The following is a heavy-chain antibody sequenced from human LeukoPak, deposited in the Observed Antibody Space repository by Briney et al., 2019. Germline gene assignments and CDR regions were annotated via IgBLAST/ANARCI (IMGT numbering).Heavy chain of an antibody. Sequence: ASVKVSCKVSGYTLTELSTHWVRQAPGKGLEWMGGFDPEDGETIYAQKFQGRVTMTEDTSTDTAYMELSSLRSEDTAVYYCATGVNYGSGSYIFDYWGQGTLVTVSS. CDR2: FDPEDGET. J-gene: IGHJ4*02. V-gene: IGHV1-24*01. D-gene: IGHD3-10*01. CDR3: ATGVNYGSGSYIFDY. CDR1: GYTLTELS.